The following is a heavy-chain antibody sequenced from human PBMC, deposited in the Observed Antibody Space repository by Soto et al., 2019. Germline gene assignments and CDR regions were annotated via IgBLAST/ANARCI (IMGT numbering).Heavy chain of an antibody. Sequence: EVQLVESGGGLVQPGGSLGLSCAASGFTFSSYWASWVRQAPGKGLEWVANIRQDGGEKYYVDSVKGRFTISRDNAKNSLYLQMNSLRAEDTAVYYCARARRGFWSAFDYWGQGTLVTVSS. V-gene: IGHV3-7*03. CDR2: IRQDGGEK. J-gene: IGHJ4*02. D-gene: IGHD3-3*01. CDR1: GFTFSSYW. CDR3: ARARRGFWSAFDY.